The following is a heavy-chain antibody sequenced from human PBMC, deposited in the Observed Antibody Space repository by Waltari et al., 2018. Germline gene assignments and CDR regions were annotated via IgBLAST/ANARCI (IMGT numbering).Heavy chain of an antibody. V-gene: IGHV3-48*04. CDR1: GFTFSTYS. D-gene: IGHD1-26*01. CDR3: AREDRSGSFPLDY. Sequence: EVQLVESGGGLVQPGGSLRLSCAASGFTFSTYSMNWVRQAPGKGLEWVSYISSVSSTLYYADSVKRRFSISRDNAKNSLYLQMNSLRAEDTAVYYCAREDRSGSFPLDYWGQGTLVTVSS. CDR2: ISSVSSTL. J-gene: IGHJ4*02.